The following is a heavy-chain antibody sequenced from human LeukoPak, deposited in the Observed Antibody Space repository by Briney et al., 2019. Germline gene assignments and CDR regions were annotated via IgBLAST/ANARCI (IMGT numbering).Heavy chain of an antibody. V-gene: IGHV1-24*01. CDR3: ARGFASIVGATRGWDY. Sequence: ASVKVSCKVSGYTLTELSMHWVRQAPGKGLEWMGGFDPEDGETIYAQKFQGRVTMTEDTSTDTAYMELSSLRSDDTAVYYCARGFASIVGATRGWDYWGQGTLVTVSS. CDR1: GYTLTELS. CDR2: FDPEDGET. J-gene: IGHJ4*02. D-gene: IGHD1-26*01.